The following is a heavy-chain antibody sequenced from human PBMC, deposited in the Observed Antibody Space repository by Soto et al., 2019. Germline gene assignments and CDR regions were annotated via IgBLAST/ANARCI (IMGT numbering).Heavy chain of an antibody. Sequence: SETLSLTCTVSGGSISSGDYYWSWIRQPPGKGLEWIGYIYYSGSTYYNPSLKSRVTISVDTSKNQFSLKLSSVTAADTAVYYCATSRAGDDFWSGPPSYYYYGMDVWGQGTTVTVSS. V-gene: IGHV4-30-4*01. J-gene: IGHJ6*02. CDR2: IYYSGST. CDR3: ATSRAGDDFWSGPPSYYYYGMDV. D-gene: IGHD3-3*01. CDR1: GGSISSGDYY.